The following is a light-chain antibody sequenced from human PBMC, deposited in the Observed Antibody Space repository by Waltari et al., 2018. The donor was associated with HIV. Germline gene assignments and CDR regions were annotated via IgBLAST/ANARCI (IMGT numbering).Light chain of an antibody. J-gene: IGKJ4*01. Sequence: EIVLTQSPGTLSLSPGERATLSCRASQSISSSDLAWYQQKPGQAPRLLIYGASSGATGIPDRFSGSGSGTDFTLTISRLEPEDFAVYYCQHFGSSHLTFGGGTKVEIK. CDR3: QHFGSSHLT. V-gene: IGKV3-20*01. CDR1: QSISSSD. CDR2: GAS.